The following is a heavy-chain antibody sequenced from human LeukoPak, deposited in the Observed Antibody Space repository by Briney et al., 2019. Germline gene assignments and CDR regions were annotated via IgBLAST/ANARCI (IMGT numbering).Heavy chain of an antibody. D-gene: IGHD1-1*01. J-gene: IGHJ4*02. CDR2: ISSSSSYV. CDR1: GFTFSGNS. V-gene: IGHV3-21*04. Sequence: GGSLRLSCAASGFTFSGNSMNWVRQAPGKGLEWVSSISSSSSYVYYADSVKGRFTISRDNAANSLYLQMNSLRAGDTAVYYCARGTGVAPLDYWGQGTLVTVSS. CDR3: ARGTGVAPLDY.